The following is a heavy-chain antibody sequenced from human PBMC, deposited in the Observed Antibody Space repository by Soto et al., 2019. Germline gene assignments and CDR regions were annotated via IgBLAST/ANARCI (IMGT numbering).Heavy chain of an antibody. Sequence: GGSLRLSCAASGFTVSSNYMSWVRQAPGKGLEWVSVIYSGGSTYYADSVKGRFTISRDNSKNTLYLQMNSLRAEDTAVYYCARVSFWSGYFSSEYYFDYWGQGTLVTVSS. J-gene: IGHJ4*02. CDR2: IYSGGST. D-gene: IGHD3-3*01. CDR1: GFTVSSNY. CDR3: ARVSFWSGYFSSEYYFDY. V-gene: IGHV3-66*01.